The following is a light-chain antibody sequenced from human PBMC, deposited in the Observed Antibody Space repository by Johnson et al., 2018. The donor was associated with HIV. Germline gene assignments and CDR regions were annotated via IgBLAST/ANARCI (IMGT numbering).Light chain of an antibody. J-gene: IGLJ1*01. CDR2: ENN. V-gene: IGLV1-51*02. CDR1: SSNIGSNY. CDR3: GTWDSSLNAFV. Sequence: QSALTQPPSVSAAPGQTVTISCSGSSSNIGSNYVSWYQQVPGTAPKILIHENNKRPSGIPDRFSGSKSGTSATLGITGLQTGDEADYYCGTWDSSLNAFVFGAGTRVTVL.